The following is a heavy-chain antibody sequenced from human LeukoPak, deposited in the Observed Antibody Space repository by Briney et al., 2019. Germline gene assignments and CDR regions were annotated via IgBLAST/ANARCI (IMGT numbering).Heavy chain of an antibody. CDR2: IYYSGST. CDR3: ARGDLKRYSYVTTTSFDP. Sequence: SETLSLTCTVSGGSISSYYWSWIRQLPGKGLEWIGYIYYSGSTNYNPSLKSRVTISVDTSKNQFSLKLSSVTAADTAVYYCARGDLKRYSYVTTTSFDPWGQGTLVTVSS. V-gene: IGHV4-59*01. D-gene: IGHD5-18*01. CDR1: GGSISSYY. J-gene: IGHJ5*02.